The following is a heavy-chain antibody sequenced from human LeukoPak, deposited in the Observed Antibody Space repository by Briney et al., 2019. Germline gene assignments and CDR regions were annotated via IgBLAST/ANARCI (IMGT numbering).Heavy chain of an antibody. J-gene: IGHJ5*02. Sequence: SETLSLTCAVYGGSFSGYYWSWIRQPPGKGLEWIGEINRSGSTNYNPSLKSRVTISVDTSKNQFSPKLSSVTAADTAVYYCARGGWLRWFDPWGQGTLVTVSS. CDR2: INRSGST. D-gene: IGHD5-12*01. V-gene: IGHV4-34*01. CDR3: ARGGWLRWFDP. CDR1: GGSFSGYY.